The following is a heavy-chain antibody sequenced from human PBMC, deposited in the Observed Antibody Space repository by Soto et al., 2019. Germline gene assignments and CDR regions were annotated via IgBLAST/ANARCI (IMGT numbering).Heavy chain of an antibody. CDR2: IYPGASDT. J-gene: IGHJ4*02. Sequence: GESLKISCKGSGYSFTSNWIGWVRQMPGKGLEWMGFIYPGASDTRYSPSFQGQVTISADKSITTAYLQWSSLKASDTAMYYCARFSATYLSYFDDWGQGTLVNVSS. CDR3: ARFSATYLSYFDD. D-gene: IGHD3-10*01. CDR1: GYSFTSNW. V-gene: IGHV5-51*01.